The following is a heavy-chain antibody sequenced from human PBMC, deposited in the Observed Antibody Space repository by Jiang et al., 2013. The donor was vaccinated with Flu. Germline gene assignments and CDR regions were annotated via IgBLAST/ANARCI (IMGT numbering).Heavy chain of an antibody. CDR1: GGSITSTNW. D-gene: IGHD1-26*01. V-gene: IGHV4-4*02. CDR2: IYHSGSAST. CDR3: ARGRGSYSFDY. Sequence: GPGLVKPSGTLSLTCAVSGGSITSTNWWIWVRQPPGKGLEWIGEIYHSGSASTTYNPSLKRRVTMSVDKSKNQFSLNLRSVTAADTAVYYCARGRGSYSFDYWGQGTLATVSS. J-gene: IGHJ4*02.